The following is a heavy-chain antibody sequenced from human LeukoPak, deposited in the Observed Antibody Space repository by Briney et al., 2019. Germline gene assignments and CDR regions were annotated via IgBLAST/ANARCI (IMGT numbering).Heavy chain of an antibody. V-gene: IGHV3-30*02. J-gene: IGHJ6*03. Sequence: PGGSLRLSCAASGFTFGSYGMHWVRQAPGKGLEWVAFIRHDGNNEYYADSVKGRFTISRDSSKNTLYLQMNSLRAADTAVYICAKAQGGGDFYYMDVWGKGTTVTVSS. CDR1: GFTFGSYG. D-gene: IGHD1-26*01. CDR3: AKAQGGGDFYYMDV. CDR2: IRHDGNNE.